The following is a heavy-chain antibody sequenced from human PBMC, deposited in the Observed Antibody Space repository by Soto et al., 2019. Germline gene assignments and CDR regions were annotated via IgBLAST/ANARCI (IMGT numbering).Heavy chain of an antibody. J-gene: IGHJ5*02. V-gene: IGHV1-18*01. Sequence: QVQLVQSGAEVKKPGASVKVSCKASGYTFTSYGISWVRQAPGQGLEWMGWISAYNGNTNYAQKLQDRVTMTTDTSTSTAYMELRSLRSDDTAVYYCARDKGAYCGGDCYSTWFDPWGQGTLVTVSS. CDR3: ARDKGAYCGGDCYSTWFDP. D-gene: IGHD2-21*02. CDR2: ISAYNGNT. CDR1: GYTFTSYG.